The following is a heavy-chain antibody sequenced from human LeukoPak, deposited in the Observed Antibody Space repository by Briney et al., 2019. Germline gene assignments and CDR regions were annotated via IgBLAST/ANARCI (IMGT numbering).Heavy chain of an antibody. CDR3: ARGIVGATRNDAFDI. Sequence: SQTLSLTCTVSGGSISSGGYYWSWIRQHPGKGLEWIRYIYYSGSTYYNPSLKSRVTISVDTSKNQFSLKLSSVTAADTAVYYCARGIVGATRNDAFDIWGQGTMVTVSS. CDR2: IYYSGST. CDR1: GGSISSGGYY. J-gene: IGHJ3*02. V-gene: IGHV4-31*03. D-gene: IGHD1-26*01.